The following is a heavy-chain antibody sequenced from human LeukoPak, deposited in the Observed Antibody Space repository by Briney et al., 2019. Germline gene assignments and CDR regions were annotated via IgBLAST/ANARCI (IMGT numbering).Heavy chain of an antibody. Sequence: GGSLRLSCAASGFTFSDYYMTWIRQAPGKGLEWLSYISSGTTVYYAESVKGRFTISRDNSKNTLYLQMNSLRAEDTAVYYCAYMATIEGLFDYWGQGTLVTVSS. J-gene: IGHJ4*02. V-gene: IGHV3-69-1*01. D-gene: IGHD5-24*01. CDR1: GFTFSDYY. CDR3: AYMATIEGLFDY. CDR2: ISSGTTV.